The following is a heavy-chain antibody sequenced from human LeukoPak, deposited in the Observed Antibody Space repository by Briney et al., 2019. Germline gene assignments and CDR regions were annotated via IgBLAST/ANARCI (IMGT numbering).Heavy chain of an antibody. CDR1: GFTFSSYW. V-gene: IGHV3-7*01. CDR3: ARDRNELRTYQPYYFDY. J-gene: IGHJ4*02. Sequence: PGGSLRLSCAASGFTFSSYWMSWVRQAPGKGLEWVANIKQDGSEKYYVDSVKGRFTISRDNAKNSLYLQMNSLRAEDTAVYYCARDRNELRTYQPYYFDYWGQGTLVTVSS. CDR2: IKQDGSEK. D-gene: IGHD7-27*01.